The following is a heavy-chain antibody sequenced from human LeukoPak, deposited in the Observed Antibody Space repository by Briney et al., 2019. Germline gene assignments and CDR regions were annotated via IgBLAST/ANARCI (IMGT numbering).Heavy chain of an antibody. CDR2: INSDGSST. D-gene: IGHD3-3*01. J-gene: IGHJ4*02. CDR3: ARDSVEWYIFDY. V-gene: IGHV3-74*01. Sequence: GGSLRLSCAASGFTFSSYWMHWVRQAPGKGLVWVSRINSDGSSTSYADSVKGRFTISRDNAKNTLYLQMNGLRAEDTAVYYCARDSVEWYIFDYWGQGTLVTVSS. CDR1: GFTFSSYW.